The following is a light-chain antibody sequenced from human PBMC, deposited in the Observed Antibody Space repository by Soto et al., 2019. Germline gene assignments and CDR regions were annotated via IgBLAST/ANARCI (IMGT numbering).Light chain of an antibody. CDR2: GTS. CDR1: QSVGSSY. J-gene: IGKJ1*01. V-gene: IGKV3-20*01. CDR3: QQYTTVSWT. Sequence: EVVLTQSPGTLSLSPGERATLSCRASQSVGSSYLAWYQQKPGQAPRVLIYGTSSRATGIPDRFSGSGSGTDFTLTISRLEPEDFEVYYCQQYTTVSWTFGQGTKGDIK.